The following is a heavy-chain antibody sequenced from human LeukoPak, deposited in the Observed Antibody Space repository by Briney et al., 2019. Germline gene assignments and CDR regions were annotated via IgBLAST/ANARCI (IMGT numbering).Heavy chain of an antibody. J-gene: IGHJ4*02. D-gene: IGHD3-22*01. V-gene: IGHV3-23*01. CDR2: ITGRSSST. CDR3: ATVWMASDSSGIY. CDR1: GFTISSYA. Sequence: PGGSLRLSCAASGFTISSYAVTWVRQAPGKGLEWVSVITGRSSSTYYADSVKGRFTISRDNSKNTVYLQVNSLRAEDTAVYYCATVWMASDSSGIYWGQGTLVTVSS.